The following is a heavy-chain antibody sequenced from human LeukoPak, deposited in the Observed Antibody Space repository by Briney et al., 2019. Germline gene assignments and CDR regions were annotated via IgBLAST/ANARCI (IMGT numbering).Heavy chain of an antibody. D-gene: IGHD5-12*01. V-gene: IGHV4-4*02. J-gene: IGHJ6*03. CDR1: GGSISSSNW. CDR3: ARGGSYYYMDV. Sequence: SETLSLTCAVSGGSISSSNWWSWIRQPPGKGLEWIGEIYHSGSTNYNPSLKSRVTISVDTSKNQFSLKLSSVTAADTAVYYCARGGSYYYMDVWGKGTTVTVSS. CDR2: IYHSGST.